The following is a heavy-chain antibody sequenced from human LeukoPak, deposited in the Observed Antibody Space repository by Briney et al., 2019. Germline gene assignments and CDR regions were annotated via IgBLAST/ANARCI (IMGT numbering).Heavy chain of an antibody. Sequence: SETLSLTCDVSGASFNDYYWGWVRQPPGKGLEWIGEINHLGSTNYNPSLKSRLTVSVDTSKNQISLKLTSVTAADTAVYYCARDYYYGSGSYYYYYYYMDVWGKGTTVTISS. J-gene: IGHJ6*03. D-gene: IGHD3-10*01. CDR2: INHLGST. CDR3: ARDYYYGSGSYYYYYYYMDV. V-gene: IGHV4-34*01. CDR1: GASFNDYY.